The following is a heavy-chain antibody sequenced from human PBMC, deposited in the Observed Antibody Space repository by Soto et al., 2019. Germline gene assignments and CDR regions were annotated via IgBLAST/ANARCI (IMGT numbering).Heavy chain of an antibody. Sequence: SVKVSCKTSGYSFTGDGIGWVRQAPGQGLEWMGWISAYNGNTNYAQKLQGRVTMTTDTSTSTAYMELRSLRSDDTAVYYCARITGYRGAFDIWGQGTMVTVSS. V-gene: IGHV1-18*01. CDR1: GYSFTGDG. CDR2: ISAYNGNT. D-gene: IGHD6-13*01. CDR3: ARITGYRGAFDI. J-gene: IGHJ3*02.